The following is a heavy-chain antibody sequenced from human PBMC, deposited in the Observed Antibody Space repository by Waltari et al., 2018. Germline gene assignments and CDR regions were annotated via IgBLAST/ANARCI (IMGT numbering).Heavy chain of an antibody. CDR3: AKDQSGSYSRGMDV. CDR1: GFTFSSYC. J-gene: IGHJ6*02. CDR2: IRYDGSNK. Sequence: QVQLVESGGGVVQPGGSLRPSCAASGFTFSSYCMHWVSQAPGKGLEWVAFIRYDGSNKYYADSVKGRFTISRDNSKNTLYLQMNSLRAEDTAVYYCAKDQSGSYSRGMDVWGQGTTVTVSS. D-gene: IGHD1-26*01. V-gene: IGHV3-30*02.